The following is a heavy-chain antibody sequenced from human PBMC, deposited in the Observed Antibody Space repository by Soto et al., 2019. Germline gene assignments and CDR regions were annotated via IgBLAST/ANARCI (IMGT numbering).Heavy chain of an antibody. CDR3: TREAGY. J-gene: IGHJ4*02. V-gene: IGHV4-31*03. CDR1: GGSVSSGGFY. Sequence: QVRLQESGPGLVEPSQTLSLTCTVSGGSVSSGGFYWNWIRQHPGKGLEWIGYMYNDGRTEYNPSLKSRVSISVDTPKNQFSLKVMSVTVADTAVYYCTREAGYWGQGILVTVSS. CDR2: MYNDGRT. D-gene: IGHD6-25*01.